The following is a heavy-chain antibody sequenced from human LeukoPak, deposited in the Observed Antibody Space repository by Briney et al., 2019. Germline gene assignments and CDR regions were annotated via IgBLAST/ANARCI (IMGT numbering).Heavy chain of an antibody. D-gene: IGHD1-26*01. CDR1: GFTFSSYV. CDR3: ARDPVGATKPFDY. CDR2: ISSSGSTI. J-gene: IGHJ4*02. V-gene: IGHV3-48*03. Sequence: GGSLRLSCAASGFTFSSYVMNWVRQAPGKGLEWVSYISSSGSTIYYADSVKGRFTISRDNAKNSLYLQMNSLRAEDTAVYYCARDPVGATKPFDYWGQGTLVTVSS.